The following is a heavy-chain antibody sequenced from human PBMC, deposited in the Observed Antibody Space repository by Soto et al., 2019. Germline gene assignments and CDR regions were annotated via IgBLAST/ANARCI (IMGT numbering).Heavy chain of an antibody. Sequence: QVQLVQSGAEVRQPASSVKVSCKTSGGTFSSYAISWVRQAPGQGLEWMGGIVPIVDTSTYAQKFQGRVTITADESTSTFYRELSSLRSDDTVVYYCVRVVAIPGYPDNWGQGTLVTVSS. D-gene: IGHD5-12*01. CDR1: GGTFSSYA. CDR2: IVPIVDTS. V-gene: IGHV1-69*12. CDR3: VRVVAIPGYPDN. J-gene: IGHJ4*02.